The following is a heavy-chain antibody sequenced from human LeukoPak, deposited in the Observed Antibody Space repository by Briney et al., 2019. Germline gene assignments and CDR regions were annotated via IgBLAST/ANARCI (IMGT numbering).Heavy chain of an antibody. CDR1: GYSISSGFY. J-gene: IGHJ5*02. Sequence: SETLSLTCSVSGYSISSGFYWGWIRQPPRKGLEWIGSIYQSGTTYYSPSLKSRVTISVDMSKNQFSLKLSSVTAADTAVYYCATLPGGVTTPNPSWGQGTLVTVSS. D-gene: IGHD4-17*01. CDR3: ATLPGGVTTPNPS. CDR2: IYQSGTT. V-gene: IGHV4-38-2*02.